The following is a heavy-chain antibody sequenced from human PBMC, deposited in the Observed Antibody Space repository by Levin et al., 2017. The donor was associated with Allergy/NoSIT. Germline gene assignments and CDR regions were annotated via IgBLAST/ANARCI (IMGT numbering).Heavy chain of an antibody. V-gene: IGHV3-7*01. Sequence: SGGSLRLSCAASGFSFRTYWMSWVRQAPGKGLEWVANIKEDGGAIYYLDSVRGRFTISRDNAKDSLYLQMNSLRAEDTAVYYCAREGTGVRVTEDYWGQGTLVTVSS. CDR2: IKEDGGAI. J-gene: IGHJ4*02. D-gene: IGHD2-8*02. CDR1: GFSFRTYW. CDR3: AREGTGVRVTEDY.